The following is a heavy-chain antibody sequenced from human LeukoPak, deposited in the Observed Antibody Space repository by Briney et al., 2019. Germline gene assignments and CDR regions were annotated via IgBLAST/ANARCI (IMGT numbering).Heavy chain of an antibody. V-gene: IGHV3-66*01. CDR1: GFTVSSNY. CDR3: ARIAVAGLYYFDY. D-gene: IGHD6-19*01. CDR2: IFSGGST. J-gene: IGHJ4*02. Sequence: GGSLRLPCAASGFTVSSNYMSWVRQAPGKGLEWVSVIFSGGSTYYADSVKGRFTISRDNSKNTLYLQMNSLRAEDTAVYYCARIAVAGLYYFDYWGQGTLVTVSS.